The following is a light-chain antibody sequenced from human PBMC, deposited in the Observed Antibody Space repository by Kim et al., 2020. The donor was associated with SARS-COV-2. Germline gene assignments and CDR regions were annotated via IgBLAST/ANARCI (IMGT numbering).Light chain of an antibody. V-gene: IGKV1-5*03. CDR2: KAS. Sequence: ASVGDRVTITCRASQSITSWLAWYQQKPGKAPKLLIYKASSLESGVPSRFSGSGSGTEFTLTISSLQPDDFATYDCQQYNSYPWMFGQGTKVDIK. J-gene: IGKJ1*01. CDR3: QQYNSYPWM. CDR1: QSITSW.